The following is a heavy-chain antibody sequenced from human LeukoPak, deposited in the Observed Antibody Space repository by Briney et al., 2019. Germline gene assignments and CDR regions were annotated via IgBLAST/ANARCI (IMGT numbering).Heavy chain of an antibody. CDR2: ISGSGGST. J-gene: IGHJ6*03. V-gene: IGHV3-23*01. CDR1: GFTFSSYA. D-gene: IGHD5-12*01. CDR3: AKARRGARGYSGYGDYMDV. Sequence: GGSLRLSCAASGFTFSSYAMSWVRQAPGKGLEWVSTISGSGGSTYYADSVKGRFTISRDNSKNTLYLQMNSLRAEDTAVYYCAKARRGARGYSGYGDYMDVWGKGTTVTVSS.